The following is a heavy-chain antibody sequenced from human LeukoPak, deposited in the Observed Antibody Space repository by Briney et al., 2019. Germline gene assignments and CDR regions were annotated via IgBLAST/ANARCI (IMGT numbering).Heavy chain of an antibody. CDR3: ASFSGGSWRVDY. CDR1: GYTFTGYY. D-gene: IGHD2-15*01. V-gene: IGHV1-2*06. J-gene: IGHJ4*02. Sequence: ASVKVSCKASGYTFTGYYMHWVRQAPGQGLEWMGRINPNSGGTNYAQKFQGRVTMTRDTSISTAYMELSRLRPDDTAVYYCASFSGGSWRVDYWGQGTLVTVSS. CDR2: INPNSGGT.